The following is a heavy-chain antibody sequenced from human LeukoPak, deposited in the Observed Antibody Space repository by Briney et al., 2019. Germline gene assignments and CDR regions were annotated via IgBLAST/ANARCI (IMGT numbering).Heavy chain of an antibody. V-gene: IGHV3-66*01. CDR1: GFTVSSNY. CDR2: IYSGGST. J-gene: IGHJ3*02. CDR3: ARSSGFSGYAFDI. Sequence: GGSLRLSSAASGFTVSSNYMSWVRQAPGKGLEWVSVIYSGGSTYYADSVKGRFTISRDNSKNTLYLQMNSLRAEDTAVYYCARSSGFSGYAFDIWGQGTMVTVSS. D-gene: IGHD3-22*01.